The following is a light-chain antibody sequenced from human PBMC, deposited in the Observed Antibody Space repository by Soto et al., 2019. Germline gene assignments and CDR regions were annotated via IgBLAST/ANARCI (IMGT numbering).Light chain of an antibody. J-gene: IGKJ5*01. CDR2: GAS. CDR1: QSISSD. Sequence: EIVMTQSPATLSVSPGERATLSCRASQSISSDVAWYQQKPGQAPRLLIYGASTTATGIPDRFSGSGSGTDFTLTISSLQPEDFATYYCQQANSFPPITFGQGTRLEIK. V-gene: IGKV3-15*01. CDR3: QQANSFPPIT.